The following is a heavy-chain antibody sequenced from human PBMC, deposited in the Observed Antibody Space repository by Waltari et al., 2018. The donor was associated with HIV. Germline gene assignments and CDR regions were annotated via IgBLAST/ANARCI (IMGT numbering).Heavy chain of an antibody. CDR1: GYTFRDYG. CDR3: ARGSLLRNWLDP. D-gene: IGHD3-22*01. J-gene: IGHJ5*02. Sequence: QLPLVQSGAEGKKPGASVKVSCKASGYTFRDYGISWVRQAPGQGLEWMGWISGLSEERRNYAQKFQGRVTLSTDTSTTTAYMELRGLRSDDTAIYYCARGSLLRNWLDPWGQGTLVTVSS. CDR2: ISGLSEERR. V-gene: IGHV1-18*01.